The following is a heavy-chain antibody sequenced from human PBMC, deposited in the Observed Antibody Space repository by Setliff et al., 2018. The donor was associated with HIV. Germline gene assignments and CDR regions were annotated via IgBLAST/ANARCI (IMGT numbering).Heavy chain of an antibody. V-gene: IGHV4-34*01. CDR3: ARVALSVTRTSRRAFDI. J-gene: IGHJ3*02. CDR1: GESFSDYS. Sequence: SETLSLTCAVYGESFSDYSWNWIRQTPEKGLEWIAEITHSGSTNYNPSLRVRVTILLGTSKNDFSLNLRSVTAADTAVYYCARVALSVTRTSRRAFDIWGQGTRVTFSS. D-gene: IGHD1-7*01. CDR2: ITHSGST.